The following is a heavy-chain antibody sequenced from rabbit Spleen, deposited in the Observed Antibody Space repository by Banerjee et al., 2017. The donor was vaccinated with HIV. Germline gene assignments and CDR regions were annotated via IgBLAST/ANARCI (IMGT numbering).Heavy chain of an antibody. J-gene: IGHJ4*01. CDR1: GFDFSRYY. V-gene: IGHV1S7*01. CDR3: ARRDTNYGYALNF. Sequence: QLVESGGGLVQPGGSLKLSCKASGFDFSRYYMSWVRQAPGKGLEWIGSIEPVFGIANYASWVNGRFTISRDNAQNTVDLQIKSLTAADTATYFCARRDTNYGYALNFWGPGTLVTVS. D-gene: IGHD6-1*01. CDR2: IEPVFGIA.